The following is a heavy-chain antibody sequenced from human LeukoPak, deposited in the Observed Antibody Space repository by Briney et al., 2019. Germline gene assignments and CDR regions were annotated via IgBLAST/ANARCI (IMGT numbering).Heavy chain of an antibody. CDR1: GGSISSYY. CDR3: AREGITMVRGVIDY. CDR2: IYTSGST. D-gene: IGHD3-10*01. Sequence: SETLSLTCTVSGGSISSYYWSWIRQPAGKGLEWIGRIYTSGSTNYNPSLKSRVTMSVDTSKNQFSPKLSSVTAADTAVYYCAREGITMVRGVIDYWGQGTLVTVSS. J-gene: IGHJ4*02. V-gene: IGHV4-4*07.